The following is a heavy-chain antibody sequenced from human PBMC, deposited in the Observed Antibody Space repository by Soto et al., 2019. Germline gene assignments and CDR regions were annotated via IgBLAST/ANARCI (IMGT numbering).Heavy chain of an antibody. CDR1: RFTFISFA. CDR2: IVVGSGNT. V-gene: IGHV1-58*01. Sequence: SVKFSCKASRFTFISFALQWVRQARGQLLECIVWIVVGSGNTNYXXKFQERVXXTRDMSTSLAXMELSXRRCEDTAVYYCARGPCFDPWGQGTLVTVSS. CDR3: ARGPCFDP. J-gene: IGHJ5*02.